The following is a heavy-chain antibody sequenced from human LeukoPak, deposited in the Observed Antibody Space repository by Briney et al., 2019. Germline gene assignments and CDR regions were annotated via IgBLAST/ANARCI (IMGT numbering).Heavy chain of an antibody. CDR3: VRERLDDAGYYYMNV. CDR1: GGSISGYY. D-gene: IGHD1-1*01. CDR2: IHYTGNT. V-gene: IGHV4-59*01. Sequence: PSETLSLTCTVSGGSISGYYWSWIRQSPGKGPEWIGYIHYTGNTKSNPSLKSRVTISVDTSKNQFSLNLSSVTAADTAVYYCVRERLDDAGYYYMNVWGKGTTVTVSS. J-gene: IGHJ6*03.